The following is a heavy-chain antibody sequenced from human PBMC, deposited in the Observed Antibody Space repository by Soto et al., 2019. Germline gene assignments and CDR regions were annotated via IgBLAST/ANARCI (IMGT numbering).Heavy chain of an antibody. CDR1: GFTFSSYS. Sequence: GGSLRLSCAASGFTFSSYSMNWVRQAPGKGLEGVSYISSSSSTIYYSDSVKGRFTTARDNAKNSLYLQMNGLRAEDPAVYYCARDPGGLVFDYWGQGTLVTVSS. CDR3: ARDPGGLVFDY. CDR2: ISSSSSTI. V-gene: IGHV3-48*01. J-gene: IGHJ4*02. D-gene: IGHD3-9*01.